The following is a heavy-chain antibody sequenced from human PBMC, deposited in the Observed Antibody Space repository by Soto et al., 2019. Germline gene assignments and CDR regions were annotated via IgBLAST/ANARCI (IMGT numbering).Heavy chain of an antibody. CDR2: IYYSGST. CDR1: GGSISSGGYY. Sequence: QVQLQESGPGLVKPSQTLSLTCTVSGGSISSGGYYWSWIRQHPGKGLEWIGYIYYSGSTYYNPSLKGRXXIXVXXSKNQFSLKLSSVTAADTTVYYCARDSSSWSGIDYWGQGTLVTVSS. J-gene: IGHJ4*02. CDR3: ARDSSSWSGIDY. D-gene: IGHD6-13*01. V-gene: IGHV4-31*03.